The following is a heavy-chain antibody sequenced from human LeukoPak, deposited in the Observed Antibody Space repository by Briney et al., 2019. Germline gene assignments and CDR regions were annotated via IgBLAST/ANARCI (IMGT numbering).Heavy chain of an antibody. CDR2: TSYDGRNI. V-gene: IGHV3-30*03. Sequence: GGSLRLSCAASGFSFRTYGMHWVRQAPGKGLEWVALTSYDGRNIYHADSVKGRFTISRDNSKDTLYLQMNSLRAEDTALYYCATYTNWVAGDVWGQGASVSVSS. CDR1: GFSFRTYG. D-gene: IGHD1-1*01. CDR3: ATYTNWVAGDV. J-gene: IGHJ6*02.